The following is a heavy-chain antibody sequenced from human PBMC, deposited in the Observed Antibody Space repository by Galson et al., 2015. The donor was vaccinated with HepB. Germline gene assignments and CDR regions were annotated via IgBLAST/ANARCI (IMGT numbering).Heavy chain of an antibody. CDR2: ISGSGGRT. J-gene: IGHJ4*02. CDR1: GFTFSSYA. D-gene: IGHD5-24*01. CDR3: AKEPMPSGGYNIDY. Sequence: SLRLSCAASGFTFSSYAMRWVRQAPGKGLEWVSDISGSGGRTYYADSVKGRFSISRDNSKNTLYLQMNSLRAEDTAVYYCAKEPMPSGGYNIDYWGQGTLVTVSS. V-gene: IGHV3-23*01.